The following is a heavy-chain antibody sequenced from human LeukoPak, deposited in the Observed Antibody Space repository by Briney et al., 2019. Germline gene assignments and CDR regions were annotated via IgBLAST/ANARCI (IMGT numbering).Heavy chain of an antibody. CDR3: ARGYRSPRGSYSLFDY. V-gene: IGHV3-53*01. J-gene: IGHJ4*02. CDR1: GFTVSSNY. Sequence: GGSLRLSCAASGFTVSSNYMSWVRQAPGKGLEWVSVIYSGGSTYYADSVKGRFTISRDNSKNTLYLQMNSLRAEDTAVYYCARGYRSPRGSYSLFDYWGQGTLVTVSS. CDR2: IYSGGST. D-gene: IGHD1-26*01.